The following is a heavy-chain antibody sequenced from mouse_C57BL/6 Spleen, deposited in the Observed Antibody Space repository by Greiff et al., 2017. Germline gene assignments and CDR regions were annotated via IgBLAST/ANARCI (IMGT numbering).Heavy chain of an antibody. V-gene: IGHV2-2*01. Sequence: VQLQQSGPGLVQPSQSLSITCTVSVFSLTSSGVHWFRQSPGKGLEWLGVIWSGGSTDSNAAFISRLSISKDNSKSQVFFKMNSLQADDTAIYYCARNLENGFFDYWGQGTTLTVSS. D-gene: IGHD2-2*01. CDR1: VFSLTSSG. CDR2: IWSGGST. CDR3: ARNLENGFFDY. J-gene: IGHJ2*01.